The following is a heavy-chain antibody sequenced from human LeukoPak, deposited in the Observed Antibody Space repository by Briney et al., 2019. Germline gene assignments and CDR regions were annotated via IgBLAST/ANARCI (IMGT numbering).Heavy chain of an antibody. CDR2: IYHSGST. CDR1: GGSISSGGYY. V-gene: IGHV4-30-2*01. Sequence: SETLSLTCTVSGGSISSGGYYWSWIRQPPGKGLEWIGYIYHSGSTYYNPSLKSRVTISVDRSKNQFSLKLSSVTAADTAVYYCASTNSGYEWDGAFDIWGQGTMVTVSS. J-gene: IGHJ3*02. D-gene: IGHD5-12*01. CDR3: ASTNSGYEWDGAFDI.